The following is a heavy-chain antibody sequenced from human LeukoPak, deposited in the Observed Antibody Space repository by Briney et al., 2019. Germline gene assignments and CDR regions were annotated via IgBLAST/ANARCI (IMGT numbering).Heavy chain of an antibody. CDR1: GFTFSSYA. CDR2: ISYDGSNK. D-gene: IGHD3-22*01. CDR3: ARDRRYYDSSGSTYFDY. V-gene: IGHV3-30-3*01. Sequence: GGSLRLSCAASGFTFSSYAMHWARQAPGKGLEWVAVISYDGSNKYYADSVKGRFTISRDNSKNTLYLQMNSLRAEDTAVYYCARDRRYYDSSGSTYFDYWGQGTLVTVSS. J-gene: IGHJ4*02.